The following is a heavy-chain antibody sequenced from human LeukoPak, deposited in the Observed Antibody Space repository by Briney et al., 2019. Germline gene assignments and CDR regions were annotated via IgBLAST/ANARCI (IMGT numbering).Heavy chain of an antibody. J-gene: IGHJ4*02. CDR1: GGSFSGYY. D-gene: IGHD6-19*01. V-gene: IGHV4-34*01. Sequence: SETLSLTCAVYGGSFSGYYWSWIRQPPGKGLEWIGEINHSGSTNYNPSLKSRVTISVDTSKNQFSLKLSPVTAADTAVYYCARLGGEAVAGTVYWGQGTLVTVSS. CDR2: INHSGST. CDR3: ARLGGEAVAGTVY.